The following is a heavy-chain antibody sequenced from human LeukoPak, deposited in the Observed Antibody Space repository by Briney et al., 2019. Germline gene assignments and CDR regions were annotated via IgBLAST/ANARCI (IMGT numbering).Heavy chain of an antibody. V-gene: IGHV3-23*01. J-gene: IGHJ4*01. D-gene: IGHD3-3*01. CDR1: GFTFSSYA. Sequence: PGGSLRLSCAASGFTFSSYAMSWVRQAPGKGLEWVSAISGSGGSTYYADSVKGRFTISRDNSKNTLYLQMNSLRAEDTAVYYCAITVSRTIFGVVRSDYWGQGTLVTVSS. CDR2: ISGSGGST. CDR3: AITVSRTIFGVVRSDY.